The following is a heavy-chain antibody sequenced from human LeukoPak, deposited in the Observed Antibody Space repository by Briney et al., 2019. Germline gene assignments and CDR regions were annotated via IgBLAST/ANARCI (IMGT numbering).Heavy chain of an antibody. V-gene: IGHV4-34*01. CDR3: AGLGYCSSTSCPASDY. CDR1: GGSFSGYY. CDR2: INHSGST. Sequence: SETLSLTCAVYGGSFSGYYWSWIRQPPGKGLEWIGEINHSGSTNYNPSLKSRVTISVDTSKNQFSLKLSSVTAADTAVYYCAGLGYCSSTSCPASDYWGQGTLVTVSS. D-gene: IGHD2-2*01. J-gene: IGHJ4*02.